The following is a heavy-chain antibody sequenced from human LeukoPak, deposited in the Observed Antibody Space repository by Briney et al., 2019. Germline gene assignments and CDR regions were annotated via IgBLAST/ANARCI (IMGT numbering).Heavy chain of an antibody. D-gene: IGHD4-17*01. V-gene: IGHV4-59*01. CDR2: ISYTGTT. J-gene: IGHJ3*02. Sequence: SSETLSLTCTVSGGSLNFFYWSWIRQPPGKGLEWIGYISYTGTTYYNPSLKSRVTISLDTSKNHFSLNLGSATAADTAVYYCARDFARNSGDYGNDGFDIRGPGTMVTVSS. CDR1: GGSLNFFY. CDR3: ARDFARNSGDYGNDGFDI.